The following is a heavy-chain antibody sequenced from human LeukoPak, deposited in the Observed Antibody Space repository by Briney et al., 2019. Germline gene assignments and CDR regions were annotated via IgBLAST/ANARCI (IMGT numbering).Heavy chain of an antibody. D-gene: IGHD1-26*01. CDR3: ARDVGATTSATFDL. CDR2: ITSSSTST. J-gene: IGHJ3*01. Sequence: PGGSLRLSCDASGFTLSHYYMTWIRQAPGKGLEGVSYITSSSTSTYYPVSVRGRFTISRDYPRHSVYPQIQYQRADHTAVYYCARDVGATTSATFDLWGQGTMVTVSS. CDR1: GFTLSHYY. V-gene: IGHV3-11*05.